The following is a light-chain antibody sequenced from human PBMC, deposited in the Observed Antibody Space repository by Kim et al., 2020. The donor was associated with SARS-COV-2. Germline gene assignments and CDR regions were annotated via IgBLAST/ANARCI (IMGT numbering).Light chain of an antibody. CDR1: QSVNSSY. J-gene: IGKJ4*01. CDR2: CAS. Sequence: SAGERATLSCRASQSVNSSYLAWYQQKPGQAPRLLIYCASSRATGIPVRFSGSGSGTDFTLTISRLEPEDFAVYYCQQYDTSPLTFGGGTKVDIK. CDR3: QQYDTSPLT. V-gene: IGKV3-20*01.